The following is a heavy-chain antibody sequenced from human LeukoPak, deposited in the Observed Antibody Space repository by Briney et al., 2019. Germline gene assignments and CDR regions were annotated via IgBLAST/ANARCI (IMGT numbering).Heavy chain of an antibody. Sequence: GRSLGLSCAASGFTFSSYAMHWVRQAPGKGLEWVAVISYDGSNKYYADSVKGRFTISRDNSKNTLYLQMNSLRAEDTAVYYCARGKPGTGDYWGQGTLVTVSS. D-gene: IGHD1-7*01. CDR2: ISYDGSNK. V-gene: IGHV3-30-3*01. CDR3: ARGKPGTGDY. CDR1: GFTFSSYA. J-gene: IGHJ4*02.